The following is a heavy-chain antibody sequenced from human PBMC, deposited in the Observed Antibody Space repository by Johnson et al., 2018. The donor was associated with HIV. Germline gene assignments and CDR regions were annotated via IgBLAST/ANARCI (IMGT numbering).Heavy chain of an antibody. CDR1: GFTFINAW. Sequence: EQLVESGGTLVKPGGSLSLSCAASGFTFINAWMTWVRQSPGKGLEWVGRIKSKTDGGTTDYAAPVKGRFTISRDDSKNTLYLQMNSLKTEDTALYYCTTVGGILGTYAFDIWGQGTMLTVSS. J-gene: IGHJ3*02. V-gene: IGHV3-15*02. CDR2: IKSKTDGGTT. CDR3: TTVGGILGTYAFDI. D-gene: IGHD2-8*02.